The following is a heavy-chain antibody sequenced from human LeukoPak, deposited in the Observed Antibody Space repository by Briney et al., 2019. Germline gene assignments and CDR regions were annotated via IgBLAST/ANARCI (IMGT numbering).Heavy chain of an antibody. V-gene: IGHV3-74*03. D-gene: IGHD6-6*01. CDR3: ARDQRVTGRPDIDY. J-gene: IGHJ4*02. CDR2: ISSDGSST. CDR1: GFTFRNHW. Sequence: GGSLMLSCAASGFTFRNHWMPWVRQTPGKGLVWVSRISSDGSSTTYADSVKGRFTISRDNAKNTLYLQMNNLRAEDTAMYYCARDQRVTGRPDIDYWGQGTLVIVSS.